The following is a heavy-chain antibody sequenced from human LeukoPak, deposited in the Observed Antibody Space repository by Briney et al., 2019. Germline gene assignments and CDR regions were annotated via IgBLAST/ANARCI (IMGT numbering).Heavy chain of an antibody. CDR3: ARHSSDFWSGYYTNYYGVDV. J-gene: IGHJ6*02. D-gene: IGHD3-3*01. Sequence: PSETLSLTCTVSGGSISSYYWSWLRQSPGKGLEWIGYIYYSGSTNYNPSLKSRLTISVDTSKNQFSLRLSSVTAADTAVYYCARHSSDFWSGYYTNYYGVDVWGRGTTVTVSS. V-gene: IGHV4-59*08. CDR1: GGSISSYY. CDR2: IYYSGST.